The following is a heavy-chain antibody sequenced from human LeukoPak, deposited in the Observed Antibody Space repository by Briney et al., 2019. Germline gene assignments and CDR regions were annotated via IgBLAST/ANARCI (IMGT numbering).Heavy chain of an antibody. CDR3: ARDRTEYAFDI. CDR2: IQQDGNEK. V-gene: IGHV3-7*01. CDR1: GFTFSSYG. Sequence: GGSLRLSCAASGFTFSSYGMHWVRQAPGKGLEWVANIQQDGNEKYYVDSVKGRFTISRDNAKNSLYLQMNSLRAEDTAVYYCARDRTEYAFDIWGQGTMVTVSS. J-gene: IGHJ3*02.